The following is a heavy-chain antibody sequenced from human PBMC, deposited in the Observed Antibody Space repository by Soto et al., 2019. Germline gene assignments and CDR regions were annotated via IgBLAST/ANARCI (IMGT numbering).Heavy chain of an antibody. Sequence: SETLSLTCAVSGVSISSGNWWTWVRQTPQRGLEYIGEIFHDGTASYYPSVERRVAISVDTSKNQFSLKLTSVTAADTAIYFCARLVYDTRLNYMYFDFWGQGALVTVSS. D-gene: IGHD2-8*01. CDR1: GVSISSGNW. V-gene: IGHV4-4*02. CDR3: ARLVYDTRLNYMYFDF. J-gene: IGHJ4*02. CDR2: IFHDGTA.